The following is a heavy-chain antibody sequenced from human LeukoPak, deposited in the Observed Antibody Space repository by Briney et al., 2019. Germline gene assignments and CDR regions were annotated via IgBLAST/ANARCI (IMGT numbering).Heavy chain of an antibody. Sequence: PGGSLRLSCAASGFTFSSYEMNWVRQAPGKGLEWVSYISSSGSTIYYADSVKGRFTIPRDNAKNSLYLQMNSLRAEDTAVYYCASGLNSSSWPYYWGQGTLVTVSS. CDR3: ASGLNSSSWPYY. CDR1: GFTFSSYE. D-gene: IGHD6-13*01. J-gene: IGHJ4*02. V-gene: IGHV3-48*03. CDR2: ISSSGSTI.